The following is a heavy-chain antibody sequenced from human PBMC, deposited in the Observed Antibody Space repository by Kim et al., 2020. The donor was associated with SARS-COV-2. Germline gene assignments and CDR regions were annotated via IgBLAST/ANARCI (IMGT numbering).Heavy chain of an antibody. D-gene: IGHD1-26*01. V-gene: IGHV4-34*01. CDR1: GGSFSGYY. CDR2: INHSGST. CDR3: ARGAPYSGSYYVRRLSYFDY. Sequence: SETLSLTCAVYGGSFSGYYWSWIRQPPGKGLEWIGEINHSGSTNYNPSLKSRVTISVDTSKNQFSLKLSSVTAADTAVYYCARGAPYSGSYYVRRLSYFDYWGQGTLVTVSS. J-gene: IGHJ4*02.